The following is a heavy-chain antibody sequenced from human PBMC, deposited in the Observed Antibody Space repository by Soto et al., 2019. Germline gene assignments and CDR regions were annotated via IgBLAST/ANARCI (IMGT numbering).Heavy chain of an antibody. Sequence: ASVKVSCKASGYTFTSYGISWVRQAPGQGLEWMGWISAYNGNTNYAQKLQGRVTMTTDTSTSTAYMELRSLRSDDTAVYYCARGSSGSYHRGVIDYWGQGTLVTVSS. CDR2: ISAYNGNT. V-gene: IGHV1-18*01. D-gene: IGHD1-26*01. J-gene: IGHJ4*02. CDR3: ARGSSGSYHRGVIDY. CDR1: GYTFTSYG.